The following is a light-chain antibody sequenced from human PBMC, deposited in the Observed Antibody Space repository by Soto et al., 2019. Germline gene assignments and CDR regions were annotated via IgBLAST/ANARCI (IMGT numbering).Light chain of an antibody. Sequence: QSALTQPASVSGSPGQSITISCTGTRSDVGGYNYVSWYQQHPGKAPKLMIYEVSNRPSGVSTRFSGSKSGNTASLTISGLQAEDEADYYCSSYTSSTTRVFGGGTQLTVL. CDR1: RSDVGGYNY. V-gene: IGLV2-14*01. CDR3: SSYTSSTTRV. J-gene: IGLJ2*01. CDR2: EVS.